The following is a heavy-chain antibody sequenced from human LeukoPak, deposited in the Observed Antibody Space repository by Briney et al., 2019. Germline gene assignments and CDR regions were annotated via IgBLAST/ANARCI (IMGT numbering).Heavy chain of an antibody. CDR3: AKAPNYYGSGSYPHY. J-gene: IGHJ4*02. CDR1: GGSISSSYYY. CDR2: ISGSGGST. V-gene: IGHV3-23*01. Sequence: ETLSLTCTVSGGSISSSYYYWGWIRQPPGKGLGWVSAISGSGGSTYYADSVKGRFTISRDDSKNTLYLQMNSLRAEDTAVYYCAKAPNYYGSGSYPHYWGQGTLVTVSS. D-gene: IGHD3-10*01.